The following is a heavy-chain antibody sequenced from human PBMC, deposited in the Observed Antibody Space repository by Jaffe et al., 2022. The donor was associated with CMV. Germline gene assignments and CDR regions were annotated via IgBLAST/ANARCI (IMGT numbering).Heavy chain of an antibody. CDR3: ARIERIAAAGTNYYYYYMDV. CDR2: IDWDDDK. V-gene: IGHV2-70*15. Sequence: QVTLRESGPALVKPTQTLTLTCTFSGFSLSTSGMCVSWIRQPPGKALEWLARIDWDDDKYYSTSLKTRLTISKDTSKNQVVLTMTNMDPVDTATYYCARIERIAAAGTNYYYYYMDVWGKGTTVTVSS. J-gene: IGHJ6*03. CDR1: GFSLSTSGMC. D-gene: IGHD6-13*01.